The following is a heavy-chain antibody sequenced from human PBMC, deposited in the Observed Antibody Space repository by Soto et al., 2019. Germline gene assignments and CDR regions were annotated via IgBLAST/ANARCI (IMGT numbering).Heavy chain of an antibody. CDR1: GYTFTSYG. J-gene: IGHJ5*02. CDR3: ARNTAVACPYNCFDP. Sequence: QVQLVQSGAEVMKPGASVKVSCKASGYTFTSYGISWVRQAPGQGLEWMGWISAYNGNTNYAQKLQGRVTPTTDTSTSTAYMELRSLRCDDTAVYYCARNTAVACPYNCFDPWGQGTLVSVSS. V-gene: IGHV1-18*01. CDR2: ISAYNGNT. D-gene: IGHD6-19*01.